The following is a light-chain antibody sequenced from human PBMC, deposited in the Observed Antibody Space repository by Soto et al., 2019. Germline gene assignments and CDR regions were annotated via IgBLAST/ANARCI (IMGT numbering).Light chain of an antibody. V-gene: IGKV1-16*02. CDR3: QQYDTFPRT. CDR2: ATY. J-gene: IGKJ1*01. Sequence: DIQMTQSPSSLSATVGDRVTITCRASRGVNKYVAWFQQKPGRAPKSLIYATYRLQSGVPSHFSASGSGTEFTLTISSLQPEDFATYYCQQYDTFPRTFGQGTKVEI. CDR1: RGVNKY.